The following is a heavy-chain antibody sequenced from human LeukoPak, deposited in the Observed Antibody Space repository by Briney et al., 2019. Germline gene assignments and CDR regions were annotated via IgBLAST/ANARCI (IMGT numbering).Heavy chain of an antibody. J-gene: IGHJ3*01. CDR1: GFTFSGYA. D-gene: IGHD4-17*01. V-gene: IGHV3-23*01. Sequence: GGSLRLSCTASGFTFSGYAMTWVRQVPGKGLEWVSSHTASSDDTSYADSVRGRFTMSRDDSKNSLYLQMNNLRAEDTATYYCGRDPNGNYVGAFEFWGQGTLVTVSS. CDR2: HTASSDDT. CDR3: GRDPNGNYVGAFEF.